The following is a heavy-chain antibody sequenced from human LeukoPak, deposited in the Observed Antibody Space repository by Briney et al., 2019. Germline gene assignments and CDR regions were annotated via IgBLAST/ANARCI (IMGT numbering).Heavy chain of an antibody. D-gene: IGHD6-19*01. V-gene: IGHV1-18*01. CDR1: DFSFTSYG. J-gene: IGHJ6*02. CDR3: ARDLTSNVAVTEYLYYAMDV. Sequence: ASVKVSCKASDFSFTSYGMSWVRQAPGQGLEWMGWISAYNGSTKYAQKLQGRVTMTTDTSTGTAYMELRSLRPDDTAVYYCARDLTSNVAVTEYLYYAMDVWGQGTTVTVSS. CDR2: ISAYNGST.